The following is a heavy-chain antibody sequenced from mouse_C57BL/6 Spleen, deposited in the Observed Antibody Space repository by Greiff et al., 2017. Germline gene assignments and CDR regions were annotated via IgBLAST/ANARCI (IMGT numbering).Heavy chain of an antibody. CDR3: ASLYRSFDY. CDR1: GYSITSGYY. V-gene: IGHV3-6*01. Sequence: VQLKESGPGLVKPSQSLSLTCSVTGYSITSGYYWNWIRQFPGNKLEWMGYISYDGSNNYNPSLKNRISITRDTSKNQFFLKLNSVTTEDTATYYCASLYRSFDYWGQGTTLTVSS. CDR2: ISYDGSN. J-gene: IGHJ2*01. D-gene: IGHD2-1*01.